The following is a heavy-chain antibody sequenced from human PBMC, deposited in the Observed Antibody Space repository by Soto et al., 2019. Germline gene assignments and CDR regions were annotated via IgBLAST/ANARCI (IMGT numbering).Heavy chain of an antibody. V-gene: IGHV4-34*01. J-gene: IGHJ5*02. D-gene: IGHD3-3*01. CDR1: GGSFSGYY. Sequence: SETLSLTCAVYGGSFSGYYWSWIRKPPGKGLEWIGEINHSGSTNYNPSLKSRVTISVDTSKNQFSLKLSSVTAADTAVYYCARGGRYDFWSGYYTLNWFDPWGQGTLVTVSS. CDR2: INHSGST. CDR3: ARGGRYDFWSGYYTLNWFDP.